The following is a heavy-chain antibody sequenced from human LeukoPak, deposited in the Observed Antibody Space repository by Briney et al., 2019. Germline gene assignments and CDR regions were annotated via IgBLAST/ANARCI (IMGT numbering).Heavy chain of an antibody. Sequence: PVQSLDSASVLTIDLSIIDYADSVKGRFTISRDKAKNSLYLQMNSLRAEDTAVYYCVRDKDWAFDYRGQGTLIAVSS. J-gene: IGHJ4*02. V-gene: IGHV3-48*01. CDR3: VRDKDWAFDY. CDR2: LTIDLSII. D-gene: IGHD3-9*01.